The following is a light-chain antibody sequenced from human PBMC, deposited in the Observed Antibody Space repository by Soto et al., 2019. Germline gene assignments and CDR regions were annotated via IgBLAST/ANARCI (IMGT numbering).Light chain of an antibody. CDR1: ASDIGGYTF. CDR3: SAHGGTNPYV. CDR2: DVN. V-gene: IGLV2-8*01. Sequence: QSALTQPPSASGCPGQSVAISCTGTASDIGGYTFVSWYQQHPGKAPKLLIYDVNKRPSGVPDRFSGSKSGNTASLTVSGLQAEDEADYYCSAHGGTNPYVFGTGTKLTVL. J-gene: IGLJ1*01.